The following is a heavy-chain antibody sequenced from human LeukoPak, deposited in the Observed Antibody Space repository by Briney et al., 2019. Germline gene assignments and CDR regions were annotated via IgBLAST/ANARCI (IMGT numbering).Heavy chain of an antibody. V-gene: IGHV4-4*07. CDR1: GGSISSHY. Sequence: SETLSLTCTVSGGSISSHYWSWIRQPAGKGLEWIGRIYASGSTNFSPSLKSRVTISVDTSKNQFSLKLSSVTAADTAVYYCARVRGSSGYWRKYYYYYMDVWGKGTTVTVSS. D-gene: IGHD3-22*01. J-gene: IGHJ6*03. CDR2: IYASGST. CDR3: ARVRGSSGYWRKYYYYYMDV.